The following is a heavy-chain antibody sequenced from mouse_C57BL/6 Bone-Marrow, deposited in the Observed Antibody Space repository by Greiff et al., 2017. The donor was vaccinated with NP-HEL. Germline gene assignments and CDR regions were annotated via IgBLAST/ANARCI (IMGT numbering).Heavy chain of an antibody. CDR3: ARWGDYWYFDV. CDR2: INPNNGGT. V-gene: IGHV1-26*01. Sequence: VQLKQSGPELVKPGASVKISCKASGYTFTDYYMNWVKQSHGKSLEWIGDINPNNGGTSYNQKFKGKATLTVDKSSSTAYMELRSLTSEDSAVYYCARWGDYWYFDVWGTGTTVTVSS. J-gene: IGHJ1*03. CDR1: GYTFTDYY.